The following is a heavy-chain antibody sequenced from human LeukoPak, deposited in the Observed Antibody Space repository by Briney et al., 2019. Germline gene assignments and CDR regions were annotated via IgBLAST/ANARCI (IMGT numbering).Heavy chain of an antibody. J-gene: IGHJ5*02. CDR2: IYTIGST. Sequence: TSETLSLTCTLSGGSISSGRYFWRWIRQPAAKGLEWLGRIYTIGSTNYHPSLKSRVTISVGTSKNQFSLKLSSVNGADTAVYYCARGRTATPYYYGSGSRGWFDPWGQGTLVTVSS. CDR1: GGSISSGRYF. CDR3: ARGRTATPYYYGSGSRGWFDP. V-gene: IGHV4-61*02. D-gene: IGHD3-10*01.